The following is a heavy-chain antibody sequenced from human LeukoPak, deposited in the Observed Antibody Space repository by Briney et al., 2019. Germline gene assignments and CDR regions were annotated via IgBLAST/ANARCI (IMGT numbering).Heavy chain of an antibody. V-gene: IGHV4-59*12. CDR2: IAASGTT. Sequence: PSETLSLTCSVSGGSIESYYWSWIRQPPGKGLEFIGYIAASGTTKHNPSLKSRVTMSVDTSKNQFSLKLSSVTAADTAVYYCARASRFLEWSFDYWGQGTLVTVSS. J-gene: IGHJ4*02. CDR3: ARASRFLEWSFDY. CDR1: GGSIESYY. D-gene: IGHD3-3*01.